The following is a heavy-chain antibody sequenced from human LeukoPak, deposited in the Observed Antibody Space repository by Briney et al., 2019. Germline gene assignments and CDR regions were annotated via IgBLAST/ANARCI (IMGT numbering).Heavy chain of an antibody. Sequence: PGGSLRLSCAASGFTFSSYSMNWVRQAPGKGLEWVSYISSSGSTIYYTDSVKGRFTISRDNAKNSLYLQMNSLRAEDTAVFYCARGQHFGLYDSSGYYPYWGQGTLVTVSS. CDR3: ARGQHFGLYDSSGYYPY. J-gene: IGHJ4*02. V-gene: IGHV3-48*01. CDR2: ISSSGSTI. CDR1: GFTFSSYS. D-gene: IGHD3-22*01.